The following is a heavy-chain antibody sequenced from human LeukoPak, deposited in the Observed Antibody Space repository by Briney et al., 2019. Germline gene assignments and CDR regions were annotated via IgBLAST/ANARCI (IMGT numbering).Heavy chain of an antibody. CDR1: GYTFTSYD. CDR3: ARDRVRGDQSIDY. J-gene: IGHJ4*02. CDR2: MNPNSGNT. V-gene: IGHV1-8*01. D-gene: IGHD3-10*01. Sequence: ASVKVSCKASGYTFTSYDINWVRQATGQGLEWMGWMNPNSGNTGYAQKFQGRVTMTTDTSTSTAYMELRSLRSDDTAVYYCARDRVRGDQSIDYWGQGTLVTVSS.